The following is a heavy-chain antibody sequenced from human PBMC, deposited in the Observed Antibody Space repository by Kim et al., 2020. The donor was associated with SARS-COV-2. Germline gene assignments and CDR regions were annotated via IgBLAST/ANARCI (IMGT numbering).Heavy chain of an antibody. J-gene: IGHJ6*02. V-gene: IGHV4-34*01. D-gene: IGHD3-10*01. Sequence: SETLSLTCAVYGGSFSGYYWSWIRQPPGKGLEWIGEINHSGSTNYNPSLKSRVTISVDTSKNQFSLKLSSVTAADTAVYYCARGIYGSGSYYTVYYYYGMDVWGQGTTVTVSS. CDR1: GGSFSGYY. CDR2: INHSGST. CDR3: ARGIYGSGSYYTVYYYYGMDV.